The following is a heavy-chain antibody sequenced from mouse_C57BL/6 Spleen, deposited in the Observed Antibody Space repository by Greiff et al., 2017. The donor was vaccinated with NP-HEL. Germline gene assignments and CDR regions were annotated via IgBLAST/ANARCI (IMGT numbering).Heavy chain of an antibody. D-gene: IGHD3-3*01. Sequence: VQLQQSGAELAKPGASVKLSCKASGYTFTSYWMHWVKQRPGQGLDWIGYINPSSGYTKYNQKFKDKATLTADNSSSTAYMHLSSLTYDDSAVYYCARETTRASRFDYGGQGTTLTVAA. CDR3: ARETTRASRFDY. J-gene: IGHJ2*01. V-gene: IGHV1-7*01. CDR1: GYTFTSYW. CDR2: INPSSGYT.